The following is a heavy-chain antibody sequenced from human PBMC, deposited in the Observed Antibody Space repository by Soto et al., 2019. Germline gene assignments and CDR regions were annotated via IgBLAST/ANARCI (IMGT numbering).Heavy chain of an antibody. V-gene: IGHV3-30-3*01. D-gene: IGHD4-17*01. Sequence: QVQLVESGGGVAQPGRSLRLSCAASGFTFSSYAMHWVRQAPGKGLEWVAVISYDGSNKYYADSVKGRFTISRDNAKNTLYLQMNSLRAEDTAVDYCARDRRWRGDYYYYGMDVWGQGTTVTVSS. CDR2: ISYDGSNK. J-gene: IGHJ6*02. CDR1: GFTFSSYA. CDR3: ARDRRWRGDYYYYGMDV.